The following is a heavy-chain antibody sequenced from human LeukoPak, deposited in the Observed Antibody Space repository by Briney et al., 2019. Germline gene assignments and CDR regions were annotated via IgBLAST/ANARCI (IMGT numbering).Heavy chain of an antibody. D-gene: IGHD6-19*01. Sequence: ASVKVSCKVSGYTLTELSMHWVRQAPGKGLEWMGGFDPEDGETIYAQKFQGRATMTEDTSTDTAYMELSSLRSEDTAVYYCATISQGIAVAGGRRKLQDNYYYYGMDVWGQGTTVTVSS. J-gene: IGHJ6*02. V-gene: IGHV1-24*01. CDR3: ATISQGIAVAGGRRKLQDNYYYYGMDV. CDR2: FDPEDGET. CDR1: GYTLTELS.